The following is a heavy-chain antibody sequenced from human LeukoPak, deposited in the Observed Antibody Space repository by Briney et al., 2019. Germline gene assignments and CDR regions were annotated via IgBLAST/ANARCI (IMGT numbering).Heavy chain of an antibody. V-gene: IGHV4-34*01. J-gene: IGHJ5*02. CDR3: ARGYDSSGYYLSRWFDP. Sequence: PSETLSLTCAVYGGSFSGYYWGWIRQPPGKGLEWIGSIYYSGSTYYNPSLKSRVTISVDTSKNQFSLKLSSVTAADTAVYYCARGYDSSGYYLSRWFDPWGQGTLVTVSS. CDR1: GGSFSGYY. CDR2: IYYSGST. D-gene: IGHD3-22*01.